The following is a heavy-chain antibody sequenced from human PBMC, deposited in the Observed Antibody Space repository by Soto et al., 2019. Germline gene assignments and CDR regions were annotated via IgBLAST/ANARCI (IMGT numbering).Heavy chain of an antibody. V-gene: IGHV4-39*01. Sequence: SETLSLTCAVAGGSISGSYYYWGWLRQSPGRGPEWIGSVFYTGFTSYNPSLESRVSVSVDTSKNQLSLKGRAVTAADTAVYYCASSQKGYNWNYFDHWGQGALVTVSS. CDR1: GGSISGSYYY. J-gene: IGHJ4*02. D-gene: IGHD1-20*01. CDR3: ASSQKGYNWNYFDH. CDR2: VFYTGFT.